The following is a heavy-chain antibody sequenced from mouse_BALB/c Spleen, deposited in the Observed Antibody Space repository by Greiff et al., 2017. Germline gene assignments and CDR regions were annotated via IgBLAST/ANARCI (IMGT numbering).Heavy chain of an antibody. CDR2: IWAGGST. CDR1: GFSLTSYG. D-gene: IGHD2-4*01. Sequence: VQLVESGPGLVAPSQSLSITCTVSGFSLTSYGVHWVRQPPGKGLEWLGVIWAGGSTNYNSALMSRLSISKDNSKSQVFLIMNSLQTDDTAMYYCARGGITLYAMDYWGQGTSVTVSS. J-gene: IGHJ4*01. V-gene: IGHV2-9*02. CDR3: ARGGITLYAMDY.